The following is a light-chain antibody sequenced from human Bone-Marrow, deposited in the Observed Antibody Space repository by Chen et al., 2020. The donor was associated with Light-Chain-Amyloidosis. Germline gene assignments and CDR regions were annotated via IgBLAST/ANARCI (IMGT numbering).Light chain of an antibody. V-gene: IGKV1-12*01. CDR1: QSINNY. CDR2: TAS. Sequence: DVQLTQSPYSVPALVGDRVTITCRASQSINNYLVWYQQRPGNAPKLLIYTASTLQSGVPSRFSGSGSGTDFTLTISSLQPEDVATYYCQQANNFPLTFGGGTKVEIK. J-gene: IGKJ4*01. CDR3: QQANNFPLT.